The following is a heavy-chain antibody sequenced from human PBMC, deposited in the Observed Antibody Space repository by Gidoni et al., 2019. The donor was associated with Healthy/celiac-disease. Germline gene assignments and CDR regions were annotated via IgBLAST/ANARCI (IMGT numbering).Heavy chain of an antibody. Sequence: QVQLQESGPGLVKPSETLSLTCTVSGGSISSYYWSWIRQPPGKGLEWIGYIYYSGSTNYNPSLNSRVTISVDTSKNQFSLKLSSVTAADTAVYYCARDRRRGYYDSSGPNSHAFDICGQGTMVTVSS. CDR2: IYYSGST. J-gene: IGHJ3*02. D-gene: IGHD3-22*01. CDR1: GGSISSYY. V-gene: IGHV4-59*01. CDR3: ARDRRRGYYDSSGPNSHAFDI.